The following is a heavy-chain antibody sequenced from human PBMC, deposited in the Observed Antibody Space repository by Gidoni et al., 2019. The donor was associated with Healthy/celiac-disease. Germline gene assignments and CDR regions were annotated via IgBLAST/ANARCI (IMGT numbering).Heavy chain of an antibody. V-gene: IGHV5-51*01. CDR2: IYPGDSDT. CDR3: ARQSYYDSSGYYYPRNWYFDL. J-gene: IGHJ2*01. CDR1: GYSFTSYW. Sequence: EVQLVQSGAEVKKPGESLKISCKGSGYSFTSYWIGWGRQMPGKGLEWMGIIYPGDSDTRYSPSFQGQVTISADKSISTAYLQWSSLKASDTAMYYCARQSYYDSSGYYYPRNWYFDLWGRGTLVTVSS. D-gene: IGHD3-22*01.